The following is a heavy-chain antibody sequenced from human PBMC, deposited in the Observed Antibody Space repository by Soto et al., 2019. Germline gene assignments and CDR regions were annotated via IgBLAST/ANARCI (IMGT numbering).Heavy chain of an antibody. CDR1: GGTFSSYA. J-gene: IGHJ6*02. D-gene: IGHD5-12*01. CDR3: ARDRKVALYYYYGMDV. Sequence: ASVKVSCKASGGTFSSYAISWVRQAPGQGLEWMGGIIPIFGTANYAQKYQGRVTITADESTSTAYMEQSSLKSEDTAVYYCARDRKVALYYYYGMDVWGQGTTVTVSS. CDR2: IIPIFGTA. V-gene: IGHV1-69*13.